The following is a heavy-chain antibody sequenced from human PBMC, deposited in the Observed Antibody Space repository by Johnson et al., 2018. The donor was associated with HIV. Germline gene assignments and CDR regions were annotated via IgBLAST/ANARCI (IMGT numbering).Heavy chain of an antibody. Sequence: VQLVESGGGLIQPGGSLRLSCAASGFTVSSNYMSWVRQAPGKGLEWVSVIYSGGSTYYADSVKGRFTISRDNSKNTLYLQMNSLRAEDTAVYYCARDTSIAAARAFDIWGQGTMVTVSS. J-gene: IGHJ3*02. CDR1: GFTVSSNY. CDR3: ARDTSIAAARAFDI. D-gene: IGHD6-6*01. CDR2: IYSGGST. V-gene: IGHV3-53*01.